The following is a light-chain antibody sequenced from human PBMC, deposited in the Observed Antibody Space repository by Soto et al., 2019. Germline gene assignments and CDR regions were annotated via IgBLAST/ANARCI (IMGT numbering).Light chain of an antibody. CDR1: RSVDTD. Sequence: EILMTQSPATLSVSPGDSATLSCRASRSVDTDLAWYQQKAGQAPRLLIYGTSTRATGIPDRFSGSGSGTDFALTISRLEPEDFAVYYCQQYGNSGITFGQGTRLEIK. J-gene: IGKJ5*01. V-gene: IGKV3D-15*01. CDR3: QQYGNSGIT. CDR2: GTS.